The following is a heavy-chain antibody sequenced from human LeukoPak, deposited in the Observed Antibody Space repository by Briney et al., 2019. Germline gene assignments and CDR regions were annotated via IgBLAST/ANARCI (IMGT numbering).Heavy chain of an antibody. D-gene: IGHD6-6*01. J-gene: IGHJ4*02. CDR2: IYYSGST. CDR1: GGSLIRYY. Sequence: SETLSLTRTVSGGSLIRYYWSWIRQPPAKGVEWIGYIYYSGSTNYNPSIKSRVTISVDTSKNQFSLKRSYVTAADTAVYYCARDQRGSSSPEDQDYFDYWGQGTLVTVSS. CDR3: ARDQRGSSSPEDQDYFDY. V-gene: IGHV4-59*12.